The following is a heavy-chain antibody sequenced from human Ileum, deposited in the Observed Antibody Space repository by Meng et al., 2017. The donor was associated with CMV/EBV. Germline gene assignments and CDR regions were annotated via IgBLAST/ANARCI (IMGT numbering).Heavy chain of an antibody. CDR1: GFTFSHYS. CDR3: ATRGQAPAN. CDR2: ISDTSTYI. J-gene: IGHJ4*02. V-gene: IGHV3-21*01. Sequence: GESLKISCAASGFTFSHYSMNWVRQAPGKGLEWVSSISDTSTYIYYADSVEGRFTISRDNAKNSLYLQMNSLRVDDTAVYYCATRGQAPANWGQGTLVTVSS.